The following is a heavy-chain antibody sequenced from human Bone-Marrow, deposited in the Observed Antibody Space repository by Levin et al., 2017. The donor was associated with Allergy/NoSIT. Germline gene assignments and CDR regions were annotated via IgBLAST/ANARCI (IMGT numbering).Heavy chain of an antibody. D-gene: IGHD6-13*01. Sequence: PGGSLRLSCVASGITFSNAWLSWSRQAPGKGLEWVGRIKSKTDGGTVEYAAPVKGRFTISRDDSKNTLYLQMNSLQTEDTAVYFCTTYSSSWYYFDYWGQGTLVTVSS. CDR3: TTYSSSWYYFDY. CDR2: IKSKTDGGTV. CDR1: GITFSNAW. V-gene: IGHV3-15*01. J-gene: IGHJ4*02.